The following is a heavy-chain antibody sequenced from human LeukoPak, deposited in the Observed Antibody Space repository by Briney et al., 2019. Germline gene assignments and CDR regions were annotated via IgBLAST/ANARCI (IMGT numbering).Heavy chain of an antibody. CDR1: GYTFTSYD. J-gene: IGHJ6*03. V-gene: IGHV1-8*01. CDR2: MNPNSGNT. Sequence: GASVKVTCKASGYTFTSYDINWVRQATGQGLEWMGWMNPNSGNTGYAQKFQGRVTMTRNTSISTAYMELSSLRSEDTAVYYCARGLQDSSSWYYYYYYMDVWGKGTTVTVSS. CDR3: ARGLQDSSSWYYYYYYMDV. D-gene: IGHD6-13*01.